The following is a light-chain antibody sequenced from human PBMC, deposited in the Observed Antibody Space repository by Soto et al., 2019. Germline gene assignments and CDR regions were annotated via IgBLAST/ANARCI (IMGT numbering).Light chain of an antibody. CDR3: CSYAGSSTFEV. Sequence: QSALTQPASVSGSPGQSITISCTGSSSDGGTYNLVSWYQQHPGKAPKLMIYEGRKRPSGVSNRFSGSKSGNTASLTISGLQAEDEADYYCCSYAGSSTFEVFGGGTKLTVL. CDR2: EGR. J-gene: IGLJ2*01. CDR1: SSDGGTYNL. V-gene: IGLV2-23*03.